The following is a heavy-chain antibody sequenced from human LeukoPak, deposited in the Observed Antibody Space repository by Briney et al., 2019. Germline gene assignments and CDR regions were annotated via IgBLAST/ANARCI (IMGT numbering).Heavy chain of an antibody. CDR3: VKSSGEAYYYGMDV. J-gene: IGHJ6*02. Sequence: GRSLRPSCAASGFTLSSYGMHWVRQAPGKGLEWVAFISYEGSNKFYADSVKGRFTISRDNSNNTLYLQMNSLRAEDTAVYYCVKSSGEAYYYGMDVWGQGTTVTVSS. V-gene: IGHV3-30*18. CDR2: ISYEGSNK. CDR1: GFTLSSYG. D-gene: IGHD2-15*01.